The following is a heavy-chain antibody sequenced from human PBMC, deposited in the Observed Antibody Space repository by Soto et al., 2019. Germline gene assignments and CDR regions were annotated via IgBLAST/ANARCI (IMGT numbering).Heavy chain of an antibody. V-gene: IGHV1-69*13. Sequence: SVKVSCKASGGTFSSYAISWVRQAPGQGLEWMGGIIPIFGTANYAQKFQGRVTITADESTSTAYMELSSLRSEDTAVYYCARSYQVPSGAFDIWGQGIMVTVSS. D-gene: IGHD6-19*01. CDR3: ARSYQVPSGAFDI. J-gene: IGHJ3*02. CDR2: IIPIFGTA. CDR1: GGTFSSYA.